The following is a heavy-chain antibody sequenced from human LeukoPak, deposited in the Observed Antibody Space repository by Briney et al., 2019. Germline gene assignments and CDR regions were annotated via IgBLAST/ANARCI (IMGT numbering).Heavy chain of an antibody. V-gene: IGHV1-58*02. D-gene: IGHD3-3*01. CDR1: GFTFTSSA. Sequence: GTSVKVSCKASGFTFTSSAMQWVRQARGQRLEWIGWIVVGSGNTNYAQKFQERVTITRDMSTSTAYMELSSLRSEDMAVYYCAATSVYYDFWSGYSGHYYYMDVWGKGTTVTVSS. CDR2: IVVGSGNT. CDR3: AATSVYYDFWSGYSGHYYYMDV. J-gene: IGHJ6*03.